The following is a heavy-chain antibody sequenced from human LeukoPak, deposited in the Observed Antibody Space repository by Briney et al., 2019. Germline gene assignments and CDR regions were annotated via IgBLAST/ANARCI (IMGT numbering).Heavy chain of an antibody. CDR1: GYSFTSYW. V-gene: IGHV5-51*01. D-gene: IGHD3-10*01. Sequence: PGESLKISCKGSGYSFTSYWIGWVRQMPGKGLEWMGIIYPGDSDTRYSPSFQGQVTISADKSISTAYLQWSSLKASDTAMYYCATQSGGSGSYSLFDYWGQGTLVTVSS. J-gene: IGHJ4*02. CDR3: ATQSGGSGSYSLFDY. CDR2: IYPGDSDT.